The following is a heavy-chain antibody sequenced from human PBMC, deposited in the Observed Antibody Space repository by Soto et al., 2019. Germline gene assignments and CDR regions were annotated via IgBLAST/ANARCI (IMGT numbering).Heavy chain of an antibody. CDR1: GYTFTAYY. CDR3: ARNMDYYYGPGSGNGHGF. J-gene: IGHJ6*02. V-gene: IGHV1-2*02. D-gene: IGHD3-10*01. Sequence: QVRLVQSGAEVKEPGDSVRVSCEASGYTFTAYYIHWVRQAPGQGLEWMGWINPKFGDTTYAQDFQGRVSMTRNMSISTVYMELSRLTSDDTAIYEGARNMDYYYGPGSGNGHGFWGQGTTVTVFS. CDR2: INPKFGDT.